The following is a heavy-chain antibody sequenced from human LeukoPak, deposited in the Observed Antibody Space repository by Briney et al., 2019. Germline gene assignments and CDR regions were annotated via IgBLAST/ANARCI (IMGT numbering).Heavy chain of an antibody. J-gene: IGHJ4*02. CDR1: GGSISSYY. D-gene: IGHD3-22*01. V-gene: IGHV4-59*12. CDR3: ARAPDNYYDSSGYHY. Sequence: SETLSLTCTVSGGSISSYYWSWIRQPPGKGLEWIGYIYYSGSTNYNPSLKSRVTISVDTSKNQFSLKLSSVTAADTAVYYCARAPDNYYDSSGYHYWGQGTLVTVSS. CDR2: IYYSGST.